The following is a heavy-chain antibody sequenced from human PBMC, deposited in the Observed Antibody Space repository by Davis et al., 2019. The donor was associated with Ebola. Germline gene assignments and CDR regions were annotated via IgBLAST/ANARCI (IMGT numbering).Heavy chain of an antibody. CDR2: IYWDDDK. D-gene: IGHD2/OR15-2a*01. J-gene: IGHJ3*02. CDR3: AHRRFLLTVSDAFDI. Sequence: SGSTLVTPTQTLTLTCTFSGFSLSTSGVGVGWIRQPPGKALEWLALIYWDDDKRFSPSLKSRLTITKDTSKNQVILTMTNMDPVDTATYYCAHRRFLLTVSDAFDIWGQGTLVTVSS. CDR1: GFSLSTSGVG. V-gene: IGHV2-5*02.